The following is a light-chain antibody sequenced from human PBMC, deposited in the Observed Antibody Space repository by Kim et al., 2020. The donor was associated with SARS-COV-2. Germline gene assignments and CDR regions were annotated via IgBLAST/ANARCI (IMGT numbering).Light chain of an antibody. V-gene: IGKV3-20*01. Sequence: SAGERADHSCRAVQRVGNNYLFWCQQKPGQGPRLLSYGASSRATGIPDRFSGSGSGTDFTLTISRLEPEDSAVYYCQHYDSSPWTFGQGTKVDIK. CDR1: QRVGNNY. J-gene: IGKJ1*01. CDR3: QHYDSSPWT. CDR2: GAS.